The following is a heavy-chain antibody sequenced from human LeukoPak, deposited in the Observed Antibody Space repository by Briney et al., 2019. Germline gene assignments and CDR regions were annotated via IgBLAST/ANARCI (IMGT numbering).Heavy chain of an antibody. D-gene: IGHD6-19*01. J-gene: IGHJ4*02. CDR1: GFTFSGDW. V-gene: IGHV3-74*01. CDR2: VSSAGYTT. CDR3: AKDYGYSSAYYNPPTPQPFDS. Sequence: GGSLRLSCAASGFTFSGDWMHWVRQAPGKGLVWVSHVSSAGYTTRYADSVKGRFTISRDNAKNTLYLQMNSLRPEDTALYYCAKDYGYSSAYYNPPTPQPFDSWGQGTLVTVSS.